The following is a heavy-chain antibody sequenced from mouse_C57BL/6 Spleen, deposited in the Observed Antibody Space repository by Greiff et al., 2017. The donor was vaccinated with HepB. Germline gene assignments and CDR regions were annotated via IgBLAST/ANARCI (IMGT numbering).Heavy chain of an antibody. J-gene: IGHJ3*01. CDR2: IHPNSGST. CDR3: ARRSPYDYDTAWFAY. Sequence: QVQLQQPGAELVKPGASVKLSCKASGYTFTSYWMHWVKQRPGQGLEWIGMIHPNSGSTNYNEKFKSKATLTVDKSSSTAYMQLSSLTSEDSAVYYCARRSPYDYDTAWFAYWGQGTLVTVSA. D-gene: IGHD2-4*01. V-gene: IGHV1-64*01. CDR1: GYTFTSYW.